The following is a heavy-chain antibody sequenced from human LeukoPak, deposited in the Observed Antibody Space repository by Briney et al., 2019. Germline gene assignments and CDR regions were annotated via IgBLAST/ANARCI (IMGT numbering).Heavy chain of an antibody. J-gene: IGHJ6*03. CDR3: ARVRGSSGSYEYYHYMDV. CDR2: IYTSGST. Sequence: SETLTLTCTVSGGSISYFYWSWIRQPAGKGLEWIGRIYTSGSTNYNPSLKSRVTMSVDTSKKQFSLKLSSVTAADTAVYYCARVRGSSGSYEYYHYMDVWGKGTTVTISS. V-gene: IGHV4-4*07. CDR1: GGSISYFY. D-gene: IGHD1-26*01.